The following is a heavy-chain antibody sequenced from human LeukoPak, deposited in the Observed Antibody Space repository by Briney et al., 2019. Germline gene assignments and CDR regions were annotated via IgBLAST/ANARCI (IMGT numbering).Heavy chain of an antibody. CDR3: ARQRAPTFGWFDP. CDR2: IYYSGST. V-gene: IGHV4-59*08. J-gene: IGHJ5*02. Sequence: SETLSLTCTVSGGAISSYYWSWIRQPPGKGLEWIGYIYYSGSTNYNPSLKSRVTISVDTSKNQFSLKLSSVTAADTAVYYCARQRAPTFGWFDPWGQGTLVTVSS. D-gene: IGHD3-10*01. CDR1: GGAISSYY.